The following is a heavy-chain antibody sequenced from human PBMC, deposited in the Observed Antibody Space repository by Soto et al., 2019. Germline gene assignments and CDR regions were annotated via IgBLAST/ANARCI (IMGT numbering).Heavy chain of an antibody. Sequence: EVQLVESGGGLVQPGGSLRLSCAASGFTVSSNYMSWVRQAPGKGLEWVSVIYSGGSTYYADSVKGRFTISRHNSKNTLYLQMNSLRAEDTAVHYCARGYCSGGSCYAHWYFDLWGRGTLVTVSS. CDR1: GFTVSSNY. CDR3: ARGYCSGGSCYAHWYFDL. CDR2: IYSGGST. D-gene: IGHD2-15*01. J-gene: IGHJ2*01. V-gene: IGHV3-53*04.